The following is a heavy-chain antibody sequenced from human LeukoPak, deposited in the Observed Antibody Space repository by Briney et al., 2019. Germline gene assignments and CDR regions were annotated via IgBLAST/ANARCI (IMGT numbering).Heavy chain of an antibody. D-gene: IGHD2-2*01. CDR1: GFTFSSYA. J-gene: IGHJ3*02. CDR3: AREIVVVPAAQNAFDI. V-gene: IGHV3-30*04. Sequence: GRSLRLSCAASGFTFSSYAMHEVRQAPGKGLEWVAGISYDGSNKYYADSVKGRFTISRDNSKNTLYLQMNSLRAEDTAVYYCAREIVVVPAAQNAFDIWGQGTMVTVSS. CDR2: ISYDGSNK.